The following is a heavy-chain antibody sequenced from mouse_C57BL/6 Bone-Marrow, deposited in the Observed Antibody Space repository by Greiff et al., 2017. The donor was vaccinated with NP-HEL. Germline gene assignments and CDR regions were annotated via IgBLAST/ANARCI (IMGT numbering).Heavy chain of an antibody. V-gene: IGHV5-6*01. CDR3: ARRAYYSNYGGFAY. CDR2: ISSGGSYT. CDR1: GFTFSSYG. J-gene: IGHJ3*01. D-gene: IGHD2-5*01. Sequence: EVQRVESGGDLVKPGGSLKLSCAASGFTFSSYGMSWVRQTPDKRLEWVATISSGGSYTYYPDSVKGRFTISRDNAKNTLYLQMSSLKSEDTAMYYCARRAYYSNYGGFAYWGQGTLVTVSA.